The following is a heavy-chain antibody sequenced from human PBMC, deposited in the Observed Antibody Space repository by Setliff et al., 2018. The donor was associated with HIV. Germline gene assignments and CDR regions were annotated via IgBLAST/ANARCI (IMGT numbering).Heavy chain of an antibody. CDR1: GYSFSNHW. D-gene: IGHD2-21*01. Sequence: GESLKISCTGSGYSFSNHWISWVRQVPGRGLEWVGIIYPQDSATSYNSSFEGHVSLSADASRYTAYLHWGSLRSSDTAIYYCARHSIDISLLVIQGPGPSDFWGRGTAVTVSS. J-gene: IGHJ3*01. CDR3: ARHSIDISLLVIQGPGPSDF. CDR2: IYPQDSAT. V-gene: IGHV5-51*01.